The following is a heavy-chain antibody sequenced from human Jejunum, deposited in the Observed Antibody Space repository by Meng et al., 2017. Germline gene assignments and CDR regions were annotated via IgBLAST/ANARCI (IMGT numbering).Heavy chain of an antibody. CDR1: GYTFTSHD. V-gene: IGHV1-8*01. D-gene: IGHD2-8*01. CDR2: MNANSGNT. Sequence: QGQLVQPGAEGKKPGASVKVSCKASGYTFTSHDINWVRQATGQGLEWMGWMNANSGNTGYAQKFQGRLTITRDTSINTAYMELSSLRSEDTAVYYCATVISPGVDYFDFWGQGTLVTVSS. J-gene: IGHJ4*02. CDR3: ATVISPGVDYFDF.